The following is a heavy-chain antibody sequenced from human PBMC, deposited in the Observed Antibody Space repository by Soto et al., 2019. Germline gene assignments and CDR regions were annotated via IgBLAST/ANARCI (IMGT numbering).Heavy chain of an antibody. CDR2: IIPIFGTA. CDR3: ARDSYYSSGSYYKGGSFPYYYYGMDE. Sequence: SVQVSTKASWGTFSSYAVSWVRHAPEQGLEWMGGIIPIFGTANYAQKFQGSVTITADESTSSAYMELSSLRSEAKAVYYCARDSYYSSGSYYKGGSFPYYYYGMDEWYQGTSDNVS. J-gene: IGHJ6*02. CDR1: WGTFSSYA. V-gene: IGHV1-69*01. D-gene: IGHD3-10*01.